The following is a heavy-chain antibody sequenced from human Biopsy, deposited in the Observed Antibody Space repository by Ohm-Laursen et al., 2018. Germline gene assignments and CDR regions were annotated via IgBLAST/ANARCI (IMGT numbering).Heavy chain of an antibody. V-gene: IGHV1-69*11. D-gene: IGHD2-2*01. CDR1: TGTFNSYG. CDR3: AREAIGYQLPCDD. J-gene: IGHJ4*02. Sequence: GASVKVSCKAPTGTFNSYGIIWVRQAPGQGLEWMGRIIPILRTTAYARTFLGRVTITADSPTSTVDMELSSLRSDDTAVYFCAREAIGYQLPCDDWGQGTLVTVSS. CDR2: IIPILRTT.